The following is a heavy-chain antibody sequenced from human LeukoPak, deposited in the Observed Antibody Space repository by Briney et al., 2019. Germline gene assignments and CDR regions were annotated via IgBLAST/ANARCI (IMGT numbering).Heavy chain of an antibody. D-gene: IGHD3-10*01. J-gene: IGHJ4*02. CDR1: GFTLSIFE. Sequence: GGSLRLSCAPSGFTLSIFEMNWVRQAPGKGLEWISYISSSTKDSYYADSVKGRFTISRDNSKSTLYIQMNSLRAEDTAVYYCARAKPKNMVRGLIMRRESRYYFDYWGQGTLVTVSS. CDR2: ISSSTKDS. V-gene: IGHV3-21*04. CDR3: ARAKPKNMVRGLIMRRESRYYFDY.